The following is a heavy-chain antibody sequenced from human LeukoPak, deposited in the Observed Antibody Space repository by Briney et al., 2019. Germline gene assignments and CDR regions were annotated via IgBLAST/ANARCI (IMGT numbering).Heavy chain of an antibody. CDR1: GFTFSNYA. CDR3: AKGAAGSSTPLRWNY. D-gene: IGHD1-26*01. Sequence: GGSLRLSCTASGFTFSNYAMSWVRQAPGKGLEWVSTISAYDTSTYYADSVKGRFTISRDNSKNTLYLQMNSLRAEDTALYYCAKGAAGSSTPLRWNYWGRGTLVTVSS. CDR2: ISAYDTST. V-gene: IGHV3-23*01. J-gene: IGHJ4*02.